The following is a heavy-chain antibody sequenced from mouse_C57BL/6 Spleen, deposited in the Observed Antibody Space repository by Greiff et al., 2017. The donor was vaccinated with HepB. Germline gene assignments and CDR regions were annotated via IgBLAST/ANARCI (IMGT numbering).Heavy chain of an antibody. CDR3: ARPRITTVVDWYFDV. V-gene: IGHV1-69*01. Sequence: QVQLQQPGAELVMPGASVKLSCKASGYTFTSYWMHWVKQRPGQGLEWIGEIDPSDSYTNYNQKFKGKSTLTVDKSSSTAYMQLSSLTSEDSAVYYCARPRITTVVDWYFDVWGTGTTVTVSS. J-gene: IGHJ1*03. CDR1: GYTFTSYW. CDR2: IDPSDSYT. D-gene: IGHD1-1*01.